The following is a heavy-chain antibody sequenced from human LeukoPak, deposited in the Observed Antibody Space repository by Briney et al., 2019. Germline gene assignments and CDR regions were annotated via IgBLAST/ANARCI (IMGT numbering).Heavy chain of an antibody. CDR1: GFTFSNYW. D-gene: IGHD3-3*01. CDR2: ISTDGSNT. V-gene: IGHV3-74*01. CDR3: ARYGYDFWSNYYYMDV. Sequence: PGGSLRLSCAASGFTFSNYWMHWVRQAPGKGLMWVSRISTDGSNTNYADSVKGRFTISRDNAKNSLYLQMNSLRAEDTAVYYCARYGYDFWSNYYYMDVWGKGTTVTVSS. J-gene: IGHJ6*03.